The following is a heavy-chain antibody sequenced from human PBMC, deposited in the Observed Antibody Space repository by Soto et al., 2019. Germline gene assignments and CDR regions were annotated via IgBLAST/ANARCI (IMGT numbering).Heavy chain of an antibody. CDR2: MSSSSTYT. CDR1: GFTFSDYY. J-gene: IGHJ6*02. V-gene: IGHV3-11*05. D-gene: IGHD3-9*01. Sequence: QVQLVESGGGLVKPGGSLRLSCAASGFTFSDYYMSWIRQAPGKGLEWVSYMSSSSTYTNYADSVKGRFTISRDNAKNSLYMKMNSLRAEDTAVYSCARDRLDYAMDFWGQGTAVTVSS. CDR3: ARDRLDYAMDF.